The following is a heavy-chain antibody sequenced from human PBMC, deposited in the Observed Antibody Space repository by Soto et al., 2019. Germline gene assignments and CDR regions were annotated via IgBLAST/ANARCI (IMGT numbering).Heavy chain of an antibody. CDR1: VFTFSIYS. Sequence: WGSLRVSCASSVFTFSIYSMNWVRQAPGKGLEWVSSISSSSSYIYYADSVKGRFTISRDNAKNSLYLQMNSLRAEDTAVYYCARVKQQLAGHCWFDPWGQGTMVTVSS. CDR3: ARVKQQLAGHCWFDP. CDR2: ISSSSSYI. V-gene: IGHV3-21*01. J-gene: IGHJ5*02. D-gene: IGHD6-13*01.